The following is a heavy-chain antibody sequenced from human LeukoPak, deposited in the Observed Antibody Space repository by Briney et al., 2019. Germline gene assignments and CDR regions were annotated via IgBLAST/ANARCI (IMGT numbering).Heavy chain of an antibody. Sequence: GGSLRLSCAASGFTFSSYWMSWVRQAPGKGLEWVANIKQDGSEKYYVDSVKGRFTISRDNAKNSLYLQMNSLRAEDTAVYYCAKDFCGGDCQNLLGYFDYWGQGTLVTVSS. CDR3: AKDFCGGDCQNLLGYFDY. D-gene: IGHD2-21*01. V-gene: IGHV3-7*03. CDR1: GFTFSSYW. CDR2: IKQDGSEK. J-gene: IGHJ4*02.